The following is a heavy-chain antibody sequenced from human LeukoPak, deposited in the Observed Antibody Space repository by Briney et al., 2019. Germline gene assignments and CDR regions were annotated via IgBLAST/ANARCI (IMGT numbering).Heavy chain of an antibody. CDR1: GYTFTSYY. D-gene: IGHD4-17*01. V-gene: IGHV1-46*01. J-gene: IGHJ4*02. Sequence: ASVTVSCKASGYTFTSYYMHWVRQAPGQGLEWMGIINPGGGSTSYAQKFQGRVTMTRDTSTSTVYMELSSLRSEDTVVYYCARDINDYGGHGVDYWGQGTLVTVSS. CDR3: ARDINDYGGHGVDY. CDR2: INPGGGST.